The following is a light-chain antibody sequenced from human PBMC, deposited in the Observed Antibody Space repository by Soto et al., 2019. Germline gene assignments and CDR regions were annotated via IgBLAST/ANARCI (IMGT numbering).Light chain of an antibody. CDR3: QQYGSSPRT. V-gene: IGKV3-20*01. J-gene: IGKJ1*01. Sequence: ENVLTQSPGTLFLSPGERATLSCRASQSVSSSYLAWYQQKPGQAPRLLIYGASSRATGIPDRFSGSGSGTDFTLTISRLEPEDFAVYYCQQYGSSPRTFGQGTKV. CDR2: GAS. CDR1: QSVSSSY.